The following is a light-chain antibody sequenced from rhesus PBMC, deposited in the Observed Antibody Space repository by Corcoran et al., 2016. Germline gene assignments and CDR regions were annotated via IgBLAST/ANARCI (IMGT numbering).Light chain of an antibody. V-gene: IGKV1-16*01. Sequence: DIQMTQSPSSLSASVGDKVTITCQASQSISSWLAWYQQKPGKTPKPLINKASSLESGVPSRFRGRGSGTDCTLTSSSLQPEDCATYYWQQYNSAPLTFGGGTKVELK. CDR3: QQYNSAPLT. CDR2: KAS. J-gene: IGKJ4*01. CDR1: QSISSW.